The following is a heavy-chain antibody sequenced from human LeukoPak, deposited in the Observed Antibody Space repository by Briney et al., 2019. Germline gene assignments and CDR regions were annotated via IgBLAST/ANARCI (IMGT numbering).Heavy chain of an antibody. V-gene: IGHV1-8*03. J-gene: IGHJ4*02. D-gene: IGHD3-22*01. CDR2: MNPNSGNT. Sequence: GASVKVSCKASGYTFTSYGISWVRQAPGQGLEWMGWMNPNSGNTGYAQKFQGRVTITRNTSISTAYMELSSLRSEDTAVYYCARGPDYYDSSGYYGIDYWGQGTLVTVSS. CDR1: GYTFTSYG. CDR3: ARGPDYYDSSGYYGIDY.